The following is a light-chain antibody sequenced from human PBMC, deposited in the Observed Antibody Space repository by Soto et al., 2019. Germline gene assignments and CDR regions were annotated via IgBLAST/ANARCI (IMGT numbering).Light chain of an antibody. V-gene: IGKV3-15*01. CDR2: RAS. CDR1: HYVYSN. Sequence: EIVMTQSPATLSVSPGERATLSCTASHYVYSNVAWFQQRPGQAPRRLIYRASTRTTGTPARFSGSGSGTEFTLNSTSLQSEDFALYYRQQYHNLWTFGQGTEVEIK. J-gene: IGKJ1*01. CDR3: QQYHNLWT.